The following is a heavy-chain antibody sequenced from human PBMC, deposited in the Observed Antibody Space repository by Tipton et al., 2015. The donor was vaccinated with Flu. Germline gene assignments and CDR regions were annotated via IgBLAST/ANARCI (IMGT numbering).Heavy chain of an antibody. V-gene: IGHV4-4*08. CDR3: AKEVVVPATRFDT. J-gene: IGHJ4*02. Sequence: TLSLTCTVSGGSISDYYWSWIRQPPGKGLVWIAYSSGSSGHTNYNPSLKSRGTISVDTSKNQFSLNLSSVTAADTAVYYCAKEVVVPATRFDTWGQGTQVTV. D-gene: IGHD2-15*01. CDR2: SSGSSGHT. CDR1: GGSISDYY.